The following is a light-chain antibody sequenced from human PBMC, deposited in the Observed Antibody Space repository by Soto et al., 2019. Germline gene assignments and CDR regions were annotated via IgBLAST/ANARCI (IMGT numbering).Light chain of an antibody. Sequence: EIVLTQSPAILSLSPGERATLSCRASQSVTKYLAWYQQKPGQAPRLLIYDTSNRATGIPARFSGSGSGTDFTLTISSLEPEDFAVYYCQHRSIWPVSFGQGTRLEIK. CDR3: QHRSIWPVS. CDR1: QSVTKY. CDR2: DTS. V-gene: IGKV3-11*01. J-gene: IGKJ5*01.